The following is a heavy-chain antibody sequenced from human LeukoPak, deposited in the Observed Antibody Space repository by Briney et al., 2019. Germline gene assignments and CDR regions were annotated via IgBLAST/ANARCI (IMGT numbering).Heavy chain of an antibody. CDR3: ARDSGWLRYHD. CDR1: GFTFTTYG. D-gene: IGHD5-12*01. J-gene: IGHJ4*02. V-gene: IGHV3-23*01. CDR2: IGGSSIGHST. Sequence: GGTLRLSCAASGFTFTTYGMSWVRQAPGKGLEWVSGIGGSSIGHSTHYADSVKGRFTISRDNSKNMVYLQMDSLRAEDTALYYCARDSGWLRYHDWGQGALVTVSS.